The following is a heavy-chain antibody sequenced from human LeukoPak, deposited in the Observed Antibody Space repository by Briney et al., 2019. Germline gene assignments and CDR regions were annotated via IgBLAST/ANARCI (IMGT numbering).Heavy chain of an antibody. CDR3: AREDRTVVVVAATYYYYYGMDV. J-gene: IGHJ6*02. D-gene: IGHD2-15*01. CDR2: IIPIFGIA. Sequence: ASVKVSCKASGGTFSSYAISWVRQAPGQGLEWMGRIIPIFGIANYAQKSQGRVTITADKSTSTAYMELSSLRSEDTAVYYCAREDRTVVVVAATYYYYYGMDVWGQGTTVTVSS. CDR1: GGTFSSYA. V-gene: IGHV1-69*04.